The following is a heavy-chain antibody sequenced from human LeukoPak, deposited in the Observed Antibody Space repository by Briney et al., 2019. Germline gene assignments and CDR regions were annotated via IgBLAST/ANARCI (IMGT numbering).Heavy chain of an antibody. Sequence: SETLSLTCTVSGGSISGYFWSWIRQPAGKGLEWIGRIYSSGSNNYNTSLKSRVTMSLDTSKNHLSLNLSSVTAADTAVYYCAREPTSGREPTSGRPLDYWGQGTLVTVSS. CDR3: AREPTSGREPTSGRPLDY. V-gene: IGHV4-4*07. D-gene: IGHD5-12*01. J-gene: IGHJ4*02. CDR2: IYSSGSN. CDR1: GGSISGYF.